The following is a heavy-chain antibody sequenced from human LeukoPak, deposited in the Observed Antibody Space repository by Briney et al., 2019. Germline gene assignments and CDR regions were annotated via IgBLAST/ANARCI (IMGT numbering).Heavy chain of an antibody. J-gene: IGHJ4*02. Sequence: PGGSLRLSCAASGFTFRSYSMNWVRQAPGKGLEWVSTISSSSTYIYYADSVKGRFTISRHNAENPVYLQMDSLRGDDTAVYYCARDLSLGAPGGFDYWGQGTLVTVSS. D-gene: IGHD3-16*01. CDR1: GFTFRSYS. V-gene: IGHV3-21*01. CDR3: ARDLSLGAPGGFDY. CDR2: ISSSSTYI.